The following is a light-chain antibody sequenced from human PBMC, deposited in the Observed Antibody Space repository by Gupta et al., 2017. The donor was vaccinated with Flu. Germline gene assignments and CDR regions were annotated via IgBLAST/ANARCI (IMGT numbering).Light chain of an antibody. CDR1: SSNIGNNY. CDR3: GTWDSGLSAVV. CDR2: ENN. Sequence: QSVLTQPASVSAAPRQKVTISCSGSSSNIGNNYVSWYQQLPGTAPKLLIYENNKRPSGIPDRFSGSKSGTSATLGITGLQTGDEADYYCGTWDSGLSAVVFGGGTKLTVL. J-gene: IGLJ2*01. V-gene: IGLV1-51*02.